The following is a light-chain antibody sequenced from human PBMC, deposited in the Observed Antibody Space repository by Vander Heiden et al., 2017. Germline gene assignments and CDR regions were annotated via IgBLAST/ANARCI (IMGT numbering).Light chain of an antibody. J-gene: IGKJ1*01. Sequence: DIQMTQSPSSLSASVGDRVTITCRASQSISSYLNWYQQKPGKAPKLLIYAASRLQSGVPSRFSGSGSGTDFTLTISRLQPEDFANYYCEQSYSTQTFGQGSKVEIK. CDR3: EQSYSTQT. V-gene: IGKV1-39*01. CDR2: AAS. CDR1: QSISSY.